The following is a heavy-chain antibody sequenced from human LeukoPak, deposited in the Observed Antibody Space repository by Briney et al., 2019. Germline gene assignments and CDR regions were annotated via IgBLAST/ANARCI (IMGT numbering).Heavy chain of an antibody. CDR1: GGSFSGYY. Sequence: SETLSLTCAVYGGSFSGYYWSWIRQPPGKGLEWIGEINHSGSTNYNPSLKSRVTISVDTSKNQFSLKLSAVTAADTAVYYCARVKDPDYYDSSGYYYYFDYWGQGTLVTVSS. D-gene: IGHD3-22*01. CDR3: ARVKDPDYYDSSGYYYYFDY. V-gene: IGHV4-34*01. J-gene: IGHJ4*02. CDR2: INHSGST.